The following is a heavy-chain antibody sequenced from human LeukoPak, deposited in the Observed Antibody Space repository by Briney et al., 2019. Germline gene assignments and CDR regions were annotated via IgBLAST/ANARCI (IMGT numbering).Heavy chain of an antibody. Sequence: PGGSLRLSCAASGFTFSSYWMSWVGQASGRGLEWVANIKHDGSEKYYVDSVKGRFTISRDNAKNSLYLQMNSLRADDTAVYFCARSPLKDYGTLFFDYWGQGTLVTVSS. J-gene: IGHJ4*02. CDR3: ARSPLKDYGTLFFDY. D-gene: IGHD4-17*01. CDR2: IKHDGSEK. V-gene: IGHV3-7*03. CDR1: GFTFSSYW.